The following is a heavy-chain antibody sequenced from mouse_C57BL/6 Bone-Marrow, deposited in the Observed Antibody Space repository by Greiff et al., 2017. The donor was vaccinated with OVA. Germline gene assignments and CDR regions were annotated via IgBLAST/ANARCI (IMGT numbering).Heavy chain of an antibody. CDR1: GYTFTDYN. CDR3: ARSPITTVVPHFDY. V-gene: IGHV1-22*01. Sequence: EVKLVESGPELVKPGASVKMSCKASGYTFTDYNMHWVKQSHGKSLEWIGYINPNNGGTSYNQKFKGKATLTVNKSSSTAYMELRSLTSEDSAVYYCARSPITTVVPHFDYWGQGTTLTVSS. CDR2: INPNNGGT. D-gene: IGHD1-1*01. J-gene: IGHJ2*01.